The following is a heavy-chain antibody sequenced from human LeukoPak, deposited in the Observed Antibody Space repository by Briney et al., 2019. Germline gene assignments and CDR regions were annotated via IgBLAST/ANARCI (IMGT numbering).Heavy chain of an antibody. CDR1: GGSISSSSYY. D-gene: IGHD6-13*01. Sequence: SETLSLTCTVSGGSISSSSYYWGWIRQPPGKGLEWIGSIYYSGSTYYNPSLKSRVTISVDTSKNQFSLKLSSVTAADTAVYYCARQESAALSYWGQGTLVTVSS. CDR2: IYYSGST. V-gene: IGHV4-39*01. CDR3: ARQESAALSY. J-gene: IGHJ4*02.